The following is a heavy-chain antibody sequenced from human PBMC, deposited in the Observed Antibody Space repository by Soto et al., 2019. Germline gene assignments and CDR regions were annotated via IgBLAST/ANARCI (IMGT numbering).Heavy chain of an antibody. CDR3: APNLRDRSLFDY. Sequence: SETLSLTCTVSGGSISSGCYYWSWIRQHPGKGLEWIGYIYYIGSTYYNPSLKSRVTISVDTSKNQFSLKLSSVTAADTAVYYCAPNLRDRSLFDYWGQRTLVT. J-gene: IGHJ4*02. CDR2: IYYIGST. D-gene: IGHD3-10*01. CDR1: GGSISSGCYY. V-gene: IGHV4-31*03.